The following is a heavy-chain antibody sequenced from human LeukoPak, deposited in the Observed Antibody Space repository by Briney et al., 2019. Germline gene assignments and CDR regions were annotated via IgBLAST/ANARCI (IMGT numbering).Heavy chain of an antibody. D-gene: IGHD6-19*01. CDR1: GFTFSNYS. J-gene: IGHJ2*01. CDR2: ISSSSSTI. CDR3: ARELSSGWYSNWYFDL. Sequence: GGSLRLSCAASGFTFSNYSMNWVRQAPGKGLEWVSYISSSSSTIYHADSVKGRFTISRDNAKNSLYLQMNSLRAEDTAVYYCARELSSGWYSNWYFDLWGRGTLVTVSS. V-gene: IGHV3-48*01.